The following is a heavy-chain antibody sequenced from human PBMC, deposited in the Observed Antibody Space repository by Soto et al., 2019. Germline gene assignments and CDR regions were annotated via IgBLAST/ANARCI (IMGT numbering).Heavy chain of an antibody. V-gene: IGHV3-23*01. J-gene: IGHJ3*02. Sequence: EVQLLESGGGLVQPGGSLRLSCAASGFTFSSYAMSWVRQAPGKGLGWVSAISGSGGSTYFADSVKGRFTISRDNSKNALKLQMNSLRAEDTAIYYFAKQKTTVTRYDAFDTWGQGTMVTVSS. CDR3: AKQKTTVTRYDAFDT. D-gene: IGHD4-17*01. CDR2: ISGSGGST. CDR1: GFTFSSYA.